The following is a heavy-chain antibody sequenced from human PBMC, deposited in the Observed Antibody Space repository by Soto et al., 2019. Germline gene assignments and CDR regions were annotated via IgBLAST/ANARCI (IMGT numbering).Heavy chain of an antibody. Sequence: QHGVSIRLSCAASRFTLSSYSMSWVRQAPGKGLEWVSAISGSGGSTYYADSVKGRFTISRDNSKNTLYLQMNSLRAEDTDVYYCAKGNSFDPWGQGNLVTGSS. CDR1: RFTLSSYS. V-gene: IGHV3-23*01. CDR3: AKGNSFDP. CDR2: ISGSGGST. J-gene: IGHJ5*02. D-gene: IGHD1-26*01.